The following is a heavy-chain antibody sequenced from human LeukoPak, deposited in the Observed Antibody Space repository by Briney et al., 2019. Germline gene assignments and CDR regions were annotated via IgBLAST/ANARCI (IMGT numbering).Heavy chain of an antibody. Sequence: PGGSLRLSCAASGFIFSNDAMSWFRQAPGKGLEWVSTITGNGGSTYYADSVRGRFTISRDNSKNTLSLQMSRLRAEDSATYYCAKHHDSSGYYEYFDYWGQGTLVTVSS. CDR2: ITGNGGST. V-gene: IGHV3-23*01. CDR1: GFIFSNDA. J-gene: IGHJ4*02. CDR3: AKHHDSSGYYEYFDY. D-gene: IGHD3-22*01.